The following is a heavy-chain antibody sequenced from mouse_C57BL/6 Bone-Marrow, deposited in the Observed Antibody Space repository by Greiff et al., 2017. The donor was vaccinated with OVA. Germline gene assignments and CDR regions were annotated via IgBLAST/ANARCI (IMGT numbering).Heavy chain of an antibody. Sequence: QVQLQQSGPELVKPGASVKISCKASGYSFTSYYIHWVKQRPGQGLEWIGWIYPGSGNTKYNEKFKGKATLTADTSSSTAYMQLSSLTSEDSAVYYCARGGDYYSNHVYAMDYWGQGTSVTVSS. CDR2: IYPGSGNT. CDR1: GYSFTSYY. CDR3: ARGGDYYSNHVYAMDY. D-gene: IGHD2-5*01. J-gene: IGHJ4*01. V-gene: IGHV1-66*01.